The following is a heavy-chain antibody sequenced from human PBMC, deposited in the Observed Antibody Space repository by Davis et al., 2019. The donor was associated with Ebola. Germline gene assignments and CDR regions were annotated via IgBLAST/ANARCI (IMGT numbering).Heavy chain of an antibody. J-gene: IGHJ6*02. Sequence: GESLKISCAASGFTFSSYAMSWVRQAPGKGLEWVSGIIENGVDTFYADSVKGRFTISRDNSKNTLFLQIHSLRAEDTAVYYCARGGMPSGGLYQFYGLDVWGQGTTVTVSS. V-gene: IGHV3-23*01. D-gene: IGHD6-13*01. CDR2: IIENGVDT. CDR3: ARGGMPSGGLYQFYGLDV. CDR1: GFTFSSYA.